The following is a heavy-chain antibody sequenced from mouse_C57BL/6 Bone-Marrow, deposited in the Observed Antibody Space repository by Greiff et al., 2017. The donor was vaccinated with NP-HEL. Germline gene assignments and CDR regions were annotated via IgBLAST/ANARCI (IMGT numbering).Heavy chain of an antibody. CDR3: SYDYDGSWYFEV. V-gene: IGHV14-4*01. D-gene: IGHD2-4*01. CDR2: IDPENGDT. CDR1: GFNFKDDY. J-gene: IGHJ1*03. Sequence: VQLQQSGAELVRPGASVKLSCTASGFNFKDDYMHWVKQRPEQGLEWIGWIDPENGDTEYASKFQGKATITADTSSNTAYLQLSSLTSEDTAVYYCSYDYDGSWYFEVWGTGTTVTVSS.